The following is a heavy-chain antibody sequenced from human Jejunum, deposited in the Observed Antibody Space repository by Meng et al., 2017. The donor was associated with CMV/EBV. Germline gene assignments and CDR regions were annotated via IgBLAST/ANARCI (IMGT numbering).Heavy chain of an antibody. CDR2: IYYSGSP. D-gene: IGHD1-1*01. CDR3: AKFSATGAYYYGMDV. J-gene: IGHJ6*02. V-gene: IGHV4-59*01. Sequence: GASISRYSWTWIRQTPGKGLEWIGCIYYSGSPNYNPSLESRITISVDTSKNQFSLRVYSVTAADTAVYYCAKFSATGAYYYGMDVWGQGTTVTVSS. CDR1: GASISRYS.